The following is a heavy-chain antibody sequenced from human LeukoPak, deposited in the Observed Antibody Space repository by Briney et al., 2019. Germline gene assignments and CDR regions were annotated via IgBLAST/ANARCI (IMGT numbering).Heavy chain of an antibody. J-gene: IGHJ4*02. D-gene: IGHD6-6*01. Sequence: PGGSLRLSCAASGFTFSSYGMHWVRQAPGKGLEWVAVIRHDEANSFYADSVQGRFTISRDTSKKLLYLQMNSLRVEDTAVYYCAKEYTPSSPLGELDSRGQGTLVTVSS. V-gene: IGHV3-30*02. CDR3: AKEYTPSSPLGELDS. CDR1: GFTFSSYG. CDR2: IRHDEANS.